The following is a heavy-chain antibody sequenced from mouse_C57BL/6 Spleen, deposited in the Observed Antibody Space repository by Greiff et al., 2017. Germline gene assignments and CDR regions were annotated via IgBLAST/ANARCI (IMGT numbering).Heavy chain of an antibody. CDR3: ARGHYGSSPFAY. V-gene: IGHV1-82*01. CDR2: IYPGDGDT. D-gene: IGHD1-1*01. CDR1: GYAFSSSW. J-gene: IGHJ3*01. Sequence: QVQLQQSGPELVKPGASVKISCKASGYAFSSSWMNWVKQRPGKGLEWIGRIYPGDGDTNYNGKFKGKATLTADKSSSTAYMQLSSLTSEDSAVYFCARGHYGSSPFAYWGQGTLVTVSA.